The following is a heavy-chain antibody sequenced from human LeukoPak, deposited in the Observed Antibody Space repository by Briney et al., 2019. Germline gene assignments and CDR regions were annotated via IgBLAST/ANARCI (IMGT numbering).Heavy chain of an antibody. CDR2: ISWHSGSI. J-gene: IGHJ6*03. D-gene: IGHD4-11*01. Sequence: PGRSLRLSCAASGFTFDDYAMHWVRQAPGKGLEWVSGISWHSGSIGYADSVKGRFTISRDNAKNSLYLQMNSLRAEDTALYYCAKGTIMTTVTTDYMDVWGKGTTVTVSS. CDR1: GFTFDDYA. V-gene: IGHV3-9*01. CDR3: AKGTIMTTVTTDYMDV.